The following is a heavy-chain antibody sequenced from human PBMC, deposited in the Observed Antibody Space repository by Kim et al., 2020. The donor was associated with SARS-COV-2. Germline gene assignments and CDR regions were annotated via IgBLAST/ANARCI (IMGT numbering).Heavy chain of an antibody. V-gene: IGHV3-30-3*01. CDR1: GFTFSSYA. D-gene: IGHD3-9*01. Sequence: GGSLRLRAASGFTFSSYAMHWVRQAPGKGLEWVAVISYDGSNKYYADSVKGRFTISRDNSKNTLYLQMNSLRAEDTAVYYCARDPNYDILTGYYWEGGHDYWGQGTLVTVSS. CDR3: ARDPNYDILTGYYWEGGHDY. CDR2: ISYDGSNK. J-gene: IGHJ4*02.